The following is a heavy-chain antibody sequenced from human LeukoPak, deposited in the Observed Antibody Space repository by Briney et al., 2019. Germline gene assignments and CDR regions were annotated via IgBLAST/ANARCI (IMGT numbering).Heavy chain of an antibody. CDR1: GFTVSSNY. CDR3: ARDSSGYSTN. D-gene: IGHD3-22*01. V-gene: IGHV3-66*02. CDR2: IYSGGST. Sequence: GGSLRLSCAASGFTVSSNYMSWVRQAPGKGLEWVSVIYSGGSTYYADSMKGRFTISRDNSKNTLYLQMNSLRAEDTAVYYCARDSSGYSTNWGQETLVTVSS. J-gene: IGHJ4*02.